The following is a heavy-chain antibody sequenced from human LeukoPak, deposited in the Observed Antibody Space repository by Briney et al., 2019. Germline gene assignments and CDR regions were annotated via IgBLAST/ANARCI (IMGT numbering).Heavy chain of an antibody. J-gene: IGHJ4*02. V-gene: IGHV3-15*01. CDR2: IKSKTDGGTT. Sequence: PGGSLRLSCAASGFTFSDAWMSWVRQAPGKGLEWVGRIKSKTDGGTTDYAAPVKGRFTISRDDSKNTLYLQMNSLKTEDTAVYYCTTAVAGPWYFDYWGQGTLVTVSS. CDR1: GFTFSDAW. D-gene: IGHD6-19*01. CDR3: TTAVAGPWYFDY.